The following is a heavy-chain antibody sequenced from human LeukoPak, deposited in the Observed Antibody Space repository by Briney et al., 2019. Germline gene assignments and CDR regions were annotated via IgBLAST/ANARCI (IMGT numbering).Heavy chain of an antibody. CDR1: GFTFSDYY. CDR2: ISSSGSTI. CDR3: ARDLLGYNYYYMDV. J-gene: IGHJ6*03. Sequence: GGSLRLSCAASGFTFSDYYVSWIRQAPGKGLEWVSYISSSGSTIYYADSVKGRFTISRDNAKNSLFLQMNSLRAEDTAVYYCARDLLGYNYYYMDVWGKGTTVTVSS. V-gene: IGHV3-11*04. D-gene: IGHD3-16*02.